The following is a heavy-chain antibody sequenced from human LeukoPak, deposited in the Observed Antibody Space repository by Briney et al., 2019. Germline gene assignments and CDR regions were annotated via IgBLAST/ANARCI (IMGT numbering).Heavy chain of an antibody. D-gene: IGHD3-10*01. J-gene: IGHJ4*02. V-gene: IGHV3-7*03. CDR2: INQDGSEK. CDR3: ARVTYGSGTYGAFDY. Sequence: GGPLRLSCAPSGFTFISHYMTWVGQAPGKGLEWVANINQDGSEKYYVDCVKGRFTISRDNSKNTLYLQMNSLRAEDTAAYYCARVTYGSGTYGAFDYWGQGTLVTVSS. CDR1: GFTFISHY.